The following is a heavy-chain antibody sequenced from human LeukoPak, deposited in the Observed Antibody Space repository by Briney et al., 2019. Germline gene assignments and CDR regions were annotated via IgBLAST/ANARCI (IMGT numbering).Heavy chain of an antibody. CDR1: GFTSSSYG. CDR2: IWYDGSNK. J-gene: IGHJ4*02. CDR3: ARGAAREVDY. D-gene: IGHD6-25*01. V-gene: IGHV3-33*01. Sequence: PGGSLRLSCAASGFTSSSYGMHWVRQAPGKGLEWVAVIWYDGSNKYYADSVKGRFTISRDNSKNTLYLQMNSLRAEDTAVYYCARGAAREVDYWGQGTLVTVSS.